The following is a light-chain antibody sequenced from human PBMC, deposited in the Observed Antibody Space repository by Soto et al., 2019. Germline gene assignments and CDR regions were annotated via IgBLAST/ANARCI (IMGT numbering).Light chain of an antibody. CDR1: QSLHHY. J-gene: IGKJ4*01. CDR3: QQRSNWPLT. Sequence: EIEVTQSPATLSLSPGDRATLSCRTSQSLHHYVAWYQQTPGQAPRLLIYDASNRAPGVPARFSGSGSGSDFTLTISGLEPEDFAVYYCQQRSNWPLTFGGGTKVEIK. CDR2: DAS. V-gene: IGKV3-11*01.